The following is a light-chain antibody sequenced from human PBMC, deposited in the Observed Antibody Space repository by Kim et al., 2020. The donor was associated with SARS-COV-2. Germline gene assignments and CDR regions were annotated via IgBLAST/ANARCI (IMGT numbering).Light chain of an antibody. V-gene: IGKV1-5*03. Sequence: ASIGDRITIPCRASQSISSWLAWYQQKPGKPPKLQIYKASSLESGVPSRFSGSASGTEFTLTISSLQPDDFATYYCQQYNSYPWTFVQGTKVDIK. CDR1: QSISSW. J-gene: IGKJ1*01. CDR3: QQYNSYPWT. CDR2: KAS.